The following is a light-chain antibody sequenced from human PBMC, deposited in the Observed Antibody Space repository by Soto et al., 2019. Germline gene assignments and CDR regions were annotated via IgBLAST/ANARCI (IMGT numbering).Light chain of an antibody. CDR3: QQYGSYRLT. J-gene: IGKJ4*01. Sequence: DIQMTQSPSSLSASVGDRVTITCRASQSISSWLAWYQQKPGKAPKLLIYDASSLESGVPSRFSGSGSGTEFTLTISSLQPDDFATYYCQQYGSYRLTFGGGTKVDIK. CDR1: QSISSW. V-gene: IGKV1-5*01. CDR2: DAS.